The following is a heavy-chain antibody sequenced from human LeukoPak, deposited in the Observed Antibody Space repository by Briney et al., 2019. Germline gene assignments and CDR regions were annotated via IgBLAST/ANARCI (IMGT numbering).Heavy chain of an antibody. CDR3: ARQLGSGWQTYYYYGMDV. D-gene: IGHD6-19*01. V-gene: IGHV4-4*07. Sequence: SETLSLTCTVSGGSISSYYWSWIRQPAGKGLEWIGRIYTSGSTNYNPPLKSRVTMSVDTSKNQFSLKLSSVTAADTAVYYCARQLGSGWQTYYYYGMDVWGQGTTVTVSS. CDR1: GGSISSYY. J-gene: IGHJ6*02. CDR2: IYTSGST.